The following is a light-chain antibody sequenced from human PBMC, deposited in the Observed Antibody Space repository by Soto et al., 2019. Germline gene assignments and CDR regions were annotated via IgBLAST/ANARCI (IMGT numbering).Light chain of an antibody. J-gene: IGKJ5*01. Sequence: EIVLTQSPATLALSPGERATLSCRASQTVISYLDWYQQKPGQAPRLLIYDASNRATGIPARFSGSGSGTDFTLTISSLEPEDFAVYYCQQRSNWSITFGQGTRLEIK. V-gene: IGKV3-11*01. CDR1: QTVISY. CDR2: DAS. CDR3: QQRSNWSIT.